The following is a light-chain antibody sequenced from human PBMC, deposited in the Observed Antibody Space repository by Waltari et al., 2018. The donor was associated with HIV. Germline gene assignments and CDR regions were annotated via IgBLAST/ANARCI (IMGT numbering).Light chain of an antibody. Sequence: DIVLTQSPLSLSVTPGEPASISCKSSQSLLNRNGDNHLDWYLQKPGQSPQLLIYLGSNRASGVPDRFSGSGGGTDFTLKITKVAAHDVGLYYCMQSRQVPWTFGRGTTVEI. V-gene: IGKV2-28*01. CDR2: LGS. CDR1: QSLLNRNGDNH. J-gene: IGKJ1*01. CDR3: MQSRQVPWT.